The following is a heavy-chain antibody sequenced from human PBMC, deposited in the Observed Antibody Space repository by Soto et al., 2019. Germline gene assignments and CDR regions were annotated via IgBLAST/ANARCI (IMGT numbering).Heavy chain of an antibody. CDR3: ARPPTVFGATLAFDI. CDR1: GGTFSTSA. J-gene: IGHJ3*02. CDR2: IIPLFGPT. D-gene: IGHD3-3*01. Sequence: ASVKVSCKASGGTFSTSAISWVRQAPGQGLEWMGGIIPLFGPTNYAQKFQGRVTITADKSTSTAYMELSGLTSEDTAVYYCARPPTVFGATLAFDIWGQGTLVTVSS. V-gene: IGHV1-69*06.